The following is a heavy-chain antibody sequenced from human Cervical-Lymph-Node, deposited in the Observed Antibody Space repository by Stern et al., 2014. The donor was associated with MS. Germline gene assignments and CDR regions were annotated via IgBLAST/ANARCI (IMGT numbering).Heavy chain of an antibody. CDR1: GFTFSRYW. CDR2: INQNGSEK. V-gene: IGHV3-7*01. Sequence: EVQLVESGGGLVQPGGSRRLSCAASGFTFSRYWMSWVRQAPGKGLEWVANINQNGSEKYYVDSVEGRFTISGDNSKNSLFLQMNSLRGDDTAVYYCARDPPYFDYWAQGILVTVSS. J-gene: IGHJ4*02. CDR3: ARDPPYFDY.